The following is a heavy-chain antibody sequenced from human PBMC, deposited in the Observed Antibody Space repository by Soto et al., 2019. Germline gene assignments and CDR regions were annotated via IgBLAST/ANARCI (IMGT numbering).Heavy chain of an antibody. D-gene: IGHD4-4*01. CDR2: IYWDDDK. CDR3: AHSLRFATVIYYFDY. V-gene: IGHV2-5*02. Sequence: QITLKESGPTLVKPTQTLTLTCTFSGFSLSTSGVGVGWIRQPPGKALEWLALIYWDDDKRYSPSLKRRLTITKDTSQNQVVLTMTNMDPVDTATYYCAHSLRFATVIYYFDYWGQGTLVTVSS. CDR1: GFSLSTSGVG. J-gene: IGHJ4*02.